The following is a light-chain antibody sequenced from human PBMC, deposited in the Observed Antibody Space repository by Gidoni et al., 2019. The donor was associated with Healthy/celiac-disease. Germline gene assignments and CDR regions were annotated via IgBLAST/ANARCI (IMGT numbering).Light chain of an antibody. CDR1: QSVSSSY. CDR3: QQYGSSPCS. CDR2: GAS. J-gene: IGKJ2*04. V-gene: IGKV3-20*01. Sequence: EIVLTQSPGTLSWSPGERATLSCRASQSVSSSYLAWYQQKPGQAPRLLIYGASSRATGIPDRFSGSGSGTDFTLTISRLEPEDFAVYYCQQYGSSPCSFGQGTKLEIK.